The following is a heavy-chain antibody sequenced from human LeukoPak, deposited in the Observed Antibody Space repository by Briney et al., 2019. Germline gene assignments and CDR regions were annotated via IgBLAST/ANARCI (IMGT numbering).Heavy chain of an antibody. V-gene: IGHV4-34*01. CDR2: IKPGGIT. Sequence: SETLSLTYAVYGGSLSGYYWSWIRQPPGEGLEWIGEIKPGGITNYNPSVKSRVTISADTSKNQLFLNVNSATAADTAVYYCVRGFSGVVGDYWGQGTLVTVSS. CDR3: VRGFSGVVGDY. D-gene: IGHD3-10*01. CDR1: GGSLSGYY. J-gene: IGHJ4*02.